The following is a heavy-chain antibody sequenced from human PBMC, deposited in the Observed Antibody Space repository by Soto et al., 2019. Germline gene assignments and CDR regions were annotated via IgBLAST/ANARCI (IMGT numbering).Heavy chain of an antibody. CDR3: TRYVSRDSRARGSFDL. V-gene: IGHV3-21*01. CDR2: ISSNSAYI. J-gene: IGHJ5*02. D-gene: IGHD3-10*01. CDR1: GFTFRSFT. Sequence: GGSLRLSGAACGFTFRSFTMNWVRQAPWKGLEWVSTISSNSAYIYYTDALRGRFTISRDNPKNSLHLKMNSLRAEDTAVYYCTRYVSRDSRARGSFDLCGPGTLIAVYS.